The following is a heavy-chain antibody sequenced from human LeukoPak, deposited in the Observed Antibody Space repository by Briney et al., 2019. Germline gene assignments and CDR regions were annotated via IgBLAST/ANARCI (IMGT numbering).Heavy chain of an antibody. V-gene: IGHV1-46*01. J-gene: IGHJ5*02. CDR2: INPSGGST. CDR3: ATENRARPGRIVVVPANWFDP. D-gene: IGHD2-2*01. Sequence: GASVKVSCKASGYTFTSYYMHWVRQAPGQGLEWMGIINPSGGSTSYAQKFQGRVTMTRDTSTSTVYMELSSLRSEDTAVYYCATENRARPGRIVVVPANWFDPWGQGTLVTVSS. CDR1: GYTFTSYY.